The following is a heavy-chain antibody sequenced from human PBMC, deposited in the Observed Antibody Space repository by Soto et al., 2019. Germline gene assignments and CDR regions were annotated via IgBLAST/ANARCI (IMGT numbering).Heavy chain of an antibody. CDR3: ARLYSAYDFLDY. CDR1: GGTFSGYS. CDR2: IIPILGIA. Sequence: GASVKVSCKASGGTFSGYSITWVRQAPGQGLEWMGRIIPILGIANHAQKFQGRVTITADKSTKTAYMELSSLTSEDTAVYYCARLYSAYDFLDYWGQGTLVTVSS. J-gene: IGHJ4*02. V-gene: IGHV1-69*02. D-gene: IGHD5-12*01.